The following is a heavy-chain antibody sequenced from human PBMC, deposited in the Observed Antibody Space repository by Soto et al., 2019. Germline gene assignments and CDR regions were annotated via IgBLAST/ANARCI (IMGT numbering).Heavy chain of an antibody. J-gene: IGHJ4*02. CDR3: AKGRGSGWAWCFDN. Sequence: PGGSLRLSCAASGFTFKESAMNWVRQAPGKGLEWVASISDTGASTWYAESVRGRLSTSRDNSKNTLYLQMNSLRGEDTAVYYCAKGRGSGWAWCFDNWGQGTLVTVSS. CDR1: GFTFKESA. V-gene: IGHV3-23*01. D-gene: IGHD6-19*01. CDR2: ISDTGAST.